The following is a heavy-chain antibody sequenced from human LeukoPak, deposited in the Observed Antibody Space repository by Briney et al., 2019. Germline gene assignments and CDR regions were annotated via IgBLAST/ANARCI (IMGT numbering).Heavy chain of an antibody. CDR3: ARGRIQLSD. J-gene: IGHJ4*02. CDR1: CGSFSGYY. Sequence: SETLSLTCAVSCGSFSGYYWTWIRQPPGKGLEWIGEINHSGSTNYNPSLKSRVTISVDTSKNQFSLKLSSVTAADTAVYYCARGRIQLSDWGQGTLVTVSS. V-gene: IGHV4-34*01. D-gene: IGHD5-18*01. CDR2: INHSGST.